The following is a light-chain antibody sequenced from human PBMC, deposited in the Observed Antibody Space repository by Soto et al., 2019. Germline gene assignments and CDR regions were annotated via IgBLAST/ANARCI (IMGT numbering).Light chain of an antibody. J-gene: IGLJ2*01. Sequence: QSALTQPRSVSGSPGQSVTISCTGTSSDVGGYNYVSWYQQHPGKAPKLMIYDVSKRPSGVPDRFSGSKSGNTASLTISGLQADDEADYYCCSYAGIYTLLFGGGTKLTVL. CDR1: SSDVGGYNY. CDR3: CSYAGIYTLL. V-gene: IGLV2-11*01. CDR2: DVS.